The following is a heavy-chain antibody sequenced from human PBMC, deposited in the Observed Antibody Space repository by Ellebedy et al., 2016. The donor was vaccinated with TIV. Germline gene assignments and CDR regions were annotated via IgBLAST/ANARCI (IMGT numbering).Heavy chain of an antibody. J-gene: IGHJ6*02. V-gene: IGHV3-48*04. CDR3: ARVRRDYYGSGSYSRYVDV. Sequence: GESLKISCAASGFTFSSYGMHWVRQAPGKGLEWVSYISSSATTIYYADSVEGRFTISRDNARSSLYLQMNSLRAEDTAVYYCARVRRDYYGSGSYSRYVDVWGQGTTVTVSS. CDR1: GFTFSSYG. D-gene: IGHD3-10*01. CDR2: ISSSATTI.